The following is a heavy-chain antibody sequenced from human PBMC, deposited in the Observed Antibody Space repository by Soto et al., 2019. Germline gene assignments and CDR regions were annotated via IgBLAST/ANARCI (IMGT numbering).Heavy chain of an antibody. Sequence: PSETLSLTCTVSGGSISSSSYYWGWIRQPPGKGLEWIGSIYYSGSTYYNPSLKSRVTISVDTSKNQFSLKLSSVTAADTAVYYCARTPKFQTDFDYWGQGTLVTVSS. CDR3: ARTPKFQTDFDY. J-gene: IGHJ4*02. CDR1: GGSISSSSYY. CDR2: IYYSGST. V-gene: IGHV4-39*01.